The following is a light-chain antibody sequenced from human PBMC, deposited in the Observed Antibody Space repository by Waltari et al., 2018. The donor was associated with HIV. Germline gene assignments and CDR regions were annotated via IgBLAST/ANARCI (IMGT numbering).Light chain of an antibody. Sequence: QVVLTRSPPASASLGASVPLTCTLSSGHTPYVAPCLKHLPGKSPRYLMTLKSDGSHARTDVIPDRFSGSGSGTERHLTISDLQVEDEADYYCQTWGSGIRLFGGGTRLTVL. CDR2: LKSDGSH. J-gene: IGLJ3*02. CDR1: SGHTPYV. V-gene: IGLV4-69*01. CDR3: QTWGSGIRL.